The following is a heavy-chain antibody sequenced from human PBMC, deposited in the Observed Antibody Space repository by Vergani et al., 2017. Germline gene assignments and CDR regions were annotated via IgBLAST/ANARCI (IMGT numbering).Heavy chain of an antibody. J-gene: IGHJ4*02. CDR1: GFTFTSSA. V-gene: IGHV1-58*01. D-gene: IGHD1-26*01. Sequence: QMQLVQSGPEVKKPGTSVKVSCKASGFTFTSSAVQWVRQARGQRLEWIGWIVVGSGNTNYAQKFQERVTITRDMSTSTAYMELSSLRSEYTAVYYCALKSGSYYGGDYWGQGTLVTVSS. CDR2: IVVGSGNT. CDR3: ALKSGSYYGGDY.